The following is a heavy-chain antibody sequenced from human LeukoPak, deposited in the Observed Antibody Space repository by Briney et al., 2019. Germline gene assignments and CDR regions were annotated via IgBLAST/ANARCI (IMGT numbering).Heavy chain of an antibody. CDR3: AGRSGSYYAEYFQH. CDR2: IYYSGST. J-gene: IGHJ1*01. Sequence: PSETLSLTCTVSGGSISSYYWSWIRQPPGKELEWIGYIYYSGSTNYNTSLKSRVTISVDTSKKQFSLKLSSVTAADTAVYYCAGRSGSYYAEYFQHWGQGTLVTVSS. CDR1: GGSISSYY. D-gene: IGHD3-10*01. V-gene: IGHV4-59*01.